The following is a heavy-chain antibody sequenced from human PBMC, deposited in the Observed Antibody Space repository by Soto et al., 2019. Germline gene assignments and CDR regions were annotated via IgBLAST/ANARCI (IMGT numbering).Heavy chain of an antibody. CDR3: TRDASRDSSARGWFDP. D-gene: IGHD6-13*01. V-gene: IGHV3-21*01. CDR1: GFTFRSFT. J-gene: IGHJ5*02. CDR2: ISSNSAYI. Sequence: VGSLRLSCAASGFTFRSFTMNWVRQAPGKGLEWVSTISSNSAYIYYTDALRGRFTISRDNAKNSLHLQMNSLRAEDTAVYYCTRDASRDSSARGWFDPWGPGTQVTVSS.